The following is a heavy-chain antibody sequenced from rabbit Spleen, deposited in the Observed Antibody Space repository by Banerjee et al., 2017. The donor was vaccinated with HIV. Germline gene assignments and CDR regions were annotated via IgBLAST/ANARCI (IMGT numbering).Heavy chain of an antibody. CDR1: GFSFSSRYY. Sequence: QSLEESGGDLVKPGASLTLTCTASGFSFSSRYYMCWVRQAPGKGLEWIACIYAGSSGDTYYASWAKGRSTISRTSSTTVTLQMTSLTAADTATYFCARETSSGWGIVSFYFSLWGPDPGHRL. CDR2: IYAGSSGDT. V-gene: IGHV1S40*01. D-gene: IGHD4-1*01. CDR3: ARETSSGWGIVSFYFSL. J-gene: IGHJ4*01.